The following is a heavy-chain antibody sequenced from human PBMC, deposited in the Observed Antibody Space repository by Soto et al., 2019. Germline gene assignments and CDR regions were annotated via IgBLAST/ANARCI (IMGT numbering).Heavy chain of an antibody. Sequence: QVQLQQWGAGLLKPAETLSLTCAVYGGSVSSSSNYYWSWLRQPPGKGLEWIGEMSHSGGTHFNPSLKSRDTISVDTSKNQFSLKMSSVTASDSALYYCARVDRGTATTVVDAFDIWGPGTMVTVSS. CDR1: GGSVSSSSNYY. V-gene: IGHV4-34*01. CDR2: MSHSGGT. D-gene: IGHD1-1*01. CDR3: ARVDRGTATTVVDAFDI. J-gene: IGHJ3*02.